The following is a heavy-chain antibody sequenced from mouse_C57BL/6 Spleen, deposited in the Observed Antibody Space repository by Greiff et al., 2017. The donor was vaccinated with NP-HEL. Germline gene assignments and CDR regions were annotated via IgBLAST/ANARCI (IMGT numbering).Heavy chain of an antibody. D-gene: IGHD1-1*01. V-gene: IGHV1-80*01. CDR3: ARWGTTVVADY. J-gene: IGHJ2*01. Sequence: QVQLKESGAELVKPGASFKISSKASGYAFSSYWMNWVKQRPGKGLEWIGQIYPGDGDTDYNGGCKGKATLTADKSSSTAYMQLSSLTSEDSAVYFCARWGTTVVADYWAQRTTLTVSS. CDR2: IYPGDGDT. CDR1: GYAFSSYW.